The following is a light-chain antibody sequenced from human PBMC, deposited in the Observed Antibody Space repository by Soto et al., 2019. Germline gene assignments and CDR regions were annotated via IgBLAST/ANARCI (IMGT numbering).Light chain of an antibody. CDR3: KQSNNIPIT. CDR1: PSTGTS. CDR2: AAS. Sequence: DIQMTQSPSSLSASVGDRVTITCRASPSTGTSVNWYQHKLGKTHKLRIYAASSLQGGIPSRFTGSGSGTDFTLTSNSLQPEDFAAYFCKQSNNIPITFGQGTRLEIK. V-gene: IGKV1-39*01. J-gene: IGKJ5*01.